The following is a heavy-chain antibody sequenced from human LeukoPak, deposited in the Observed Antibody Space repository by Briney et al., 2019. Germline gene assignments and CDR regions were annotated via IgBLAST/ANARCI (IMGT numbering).Heavy chain of an antibody. CDR3: EMSGV. Sequence: SETLSLTCTVSGGSISSYYWSWIRQPPGKGLEWIGEINHSGSTNYNPSLKSRVTISVDTSKNQFSLKLSSVTAADTAVYYCEMSGVWGQGTLVTVSS. CDR1: GGSISSYY. CDR2: INHSGST. V-gene: IGHV4-34*01. D-gene: IGHD3-3*01. J-gene: IGHJ4*02.